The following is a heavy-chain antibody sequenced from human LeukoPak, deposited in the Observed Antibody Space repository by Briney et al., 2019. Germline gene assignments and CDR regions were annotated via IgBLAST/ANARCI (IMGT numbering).Heavy chain of an antibody. CDR2: IIPIFGTA. J-gene: IGHJ6*03. Sequence: ASVKVSCKASGGTFSSYAISWVRQAPGQGLEWMGRIIPIFGTANYAQKFQGRVTITTDESTSTAYMELSSLRSEDTALYYCARETAMGDYYFYYMDVLGKGTTVTVSS. D-gene: IGHD5-18*01. V-gene: IGHV1-69*05. CDR3: ARETAMGDYYFYYMDV. CDR1: GGTFSSYA.